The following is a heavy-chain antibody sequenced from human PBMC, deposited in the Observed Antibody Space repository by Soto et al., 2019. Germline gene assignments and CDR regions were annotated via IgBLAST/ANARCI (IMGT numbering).Heavy chain of an antibody. CDR3: ARVGTKGVDTAKPNPFDY. D-gene: IGHD5-18*01. CDR2: INHSGST. Sequence: TLSLTCAVYGGSFSGYYWSWIRQPPGKGLEWIGEINHSGSTNYNPSLKSRVTISVDTSKNQFSLKLSSVTAADTAVYYCARVGTKGVDTAKPNPFDYWGQGTLVTVSS. CDR1: GGSFSGYY. V-gene: IGHV4-34*01. J-gene: IGHJ4*02.